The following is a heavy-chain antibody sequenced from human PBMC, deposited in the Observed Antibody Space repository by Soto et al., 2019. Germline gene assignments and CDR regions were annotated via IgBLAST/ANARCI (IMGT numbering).Heavy chain of an antibody. J-gene: IGHJ6*02. Sequence: SETLSLTCTVSGGSISSSSYYWGWIRQPPGKGLEWIGSIYYSGSTYYNPSLKIRVTISVDTSKNQFSLKLSSVTAADTAVYYCAGFPTGIFGVVMDVWGQGTTVTVSS. CDR2: IYYSGST. D-gene: IGHD3-3*01. CDR1: GGSISSSSYY. V-gene: IGHV4-39*01. CDR3: AGFPTGIFGVVMDV.